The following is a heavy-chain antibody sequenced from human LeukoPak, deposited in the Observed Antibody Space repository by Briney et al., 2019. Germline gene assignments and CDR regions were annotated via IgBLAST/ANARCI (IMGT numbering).Heavy chain of an antibody. V-gene: IGHV3-48*03. D-gene: IGHD2-2*01. Sequence: GGSLRLSCAASGFTFSSYEMNWVRQAPGKGLEWVSYISSSGSTIYYADSVKGRFTISRDNAKNSLYLQMNSLRAEDTAVYYCARDRGGFLCYANSGICYYYGMDVWGQGTTVTVSS. CDR1: GFTFSSYE. J-gene: IGHJ6*02. CDR3: ARDRGGFLCYANSGICYYYGMDV. CDR2: ISSSGSTI.